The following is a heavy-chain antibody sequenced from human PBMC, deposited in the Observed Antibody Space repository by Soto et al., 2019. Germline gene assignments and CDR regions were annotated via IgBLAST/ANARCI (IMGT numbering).Heavy chain of an antibody. J-gene: IGHJ6*02. Sequence: SETLSLTCTVSGGSISSSSYYWGWIRQPPGKGLERIGSIYYSGSTYYNPSLKSRVTISVDTSKNQFSLKLSSVTAADTAVYYCAARLDYIVVVPAAIMPSYGMDVWGQGTTVTVSS. CDR3: AARLDYIVVVPAAIMPSYGMDV. CDR2: IYYSGST. V-gene: IGHV4-39*01. CDR1: GGSISSSSYY. D-gene: IGHD2-2*02.